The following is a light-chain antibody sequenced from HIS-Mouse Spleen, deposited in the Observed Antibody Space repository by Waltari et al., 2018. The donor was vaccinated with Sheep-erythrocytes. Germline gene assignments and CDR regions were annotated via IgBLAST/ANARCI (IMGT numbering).Light chain of an antibody. CDR3: QQYYSFPIT. Sequence: AIWMTQSPSLLSASTGDRVTISCLMSQGISSYLAWYQQKPGKAPELLIYAASTLQSGVPSRFSGSGSGTDVTLTISCLQSEDFATYYCQQYYSFPITFGQGTRLEIK. CDR1: QGISSY. CDR2: AAS. J-gene: IGKJ5*01. V-gene: IGKV1D-8*02.